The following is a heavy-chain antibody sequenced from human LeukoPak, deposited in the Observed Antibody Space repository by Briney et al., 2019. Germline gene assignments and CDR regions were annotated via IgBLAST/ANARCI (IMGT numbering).Heavy chain of an antibody. CDR2: ISTYNGNT. J-gene: IGHJ5*02. D-gene: IGHD1-1*01. Sequence: ASVKVSCKSSGYTSSTYGISWMRQAPGQGLEWTGWISTYNGNTNYAQKFQGRVTMTTDTSTSTAYMELRSLRSDDTAVYYCARDVPGSIGTTARFDPWGQGTLVTVSS. V-gene: IGHV1-18*01. CDR1: GYTSSTYG. CDR3: ARDVPGSIGTTARFDP.